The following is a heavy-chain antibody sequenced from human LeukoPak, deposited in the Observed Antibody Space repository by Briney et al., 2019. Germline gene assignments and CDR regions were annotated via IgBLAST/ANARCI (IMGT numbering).Heavy chain of an antibody. J-gene: IGHJ6*02. CDR1: GYTFTSYA. Sequence: GASVKVSCKASGYTFTSYAMRWVRQAPGQRLEWMGWINAGNGNTKYSQKFQGRVTITRDTSASTAYMELSSLRSEDTAVYYCARSAPYDFWSGYLIRSHYYGMDVWGQGTTVTVSS. V-gene: IGHV1-3*01. CDR2: INAGNGNT. CDR3: ARSAPYDFWSGYLIRSHYYGMDV. D-gene: IGHD3-3*01.